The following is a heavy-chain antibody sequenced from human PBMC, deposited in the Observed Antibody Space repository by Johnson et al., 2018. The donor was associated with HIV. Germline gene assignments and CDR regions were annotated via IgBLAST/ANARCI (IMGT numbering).Heavy chain of an antibody. Sequence: QVQLVESGGGLVKPGGSLRVSCAASGFKFKDYYMSWIRQAPGKGLEWVSYISSSGSTIYYADSVKGRFTISRDNAKNSLYLQMNSLRAEDTAVYYCAKDQSWIGTGHDTFDIWGQGTMVTVSS. CDR2: ISSSGSTI. V-gene: IGHV3-11*01. CDR1: GFKFKDYY. J-gene: IGHJ3*02. CDR3: AKDQSWIGTGHDTFDI. D-gene: IGHD1-1*01.